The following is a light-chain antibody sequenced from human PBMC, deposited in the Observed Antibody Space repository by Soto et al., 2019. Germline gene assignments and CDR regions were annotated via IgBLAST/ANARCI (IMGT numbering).Light chain of an antibody. V-gene: IGKV3-11*01. Sequence: EIVLTQSAATLSVSPGERATLSCTASQSVSSYLAWYQQKPGQAPRLLIYDASNRATGIPARFSGSGSGTDFTLTISSLEPEDFAVYYCQQRSNWPPTFGQGTRLEIK. J-gene: IGKJ5*01. CDR3: QQRSNWPPT. CDR1: QSVSSY. CDR2: DAS.